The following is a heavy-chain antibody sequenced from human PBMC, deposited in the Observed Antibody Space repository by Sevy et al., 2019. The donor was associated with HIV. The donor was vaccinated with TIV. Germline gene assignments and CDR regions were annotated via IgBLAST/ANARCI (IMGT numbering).Heavy chain of an antibody. J-gene: IGHJ5*02. CDR3: ARDREFYDHGEYGPTSAPDL. CDR1: GFPFTNHG. Sequence: GGSLRLSCEASGFPFTNHGVHWVSQAPGKGLAWVALMWFDGSNKYYADSVKGRFTVSRDDSKNTLYLQMNSLRADDTAIYYCARDREFYDHGEYGPTSAPDLWGQGTLVTVSS. CDR2: MWFDGSNK. D-gene: IGHD4-17*01. V-gene: IGHV3-33*08.